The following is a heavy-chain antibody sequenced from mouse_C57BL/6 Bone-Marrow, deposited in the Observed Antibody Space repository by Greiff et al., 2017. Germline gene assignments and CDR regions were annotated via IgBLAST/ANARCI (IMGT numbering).Heavy chain of an antibody. J-gene: IGHJ1*03. V-gene: IGHV1-55*01. CDR3: ARPYYSNYLYFDV. CDR2: IYPGSGST. D-gene: IGHD2-5*01. CDR1: GYTFTSYW. Sequence: QVQLQQPGAELVKPGASVKMSCKASGYTFTSYWITWVKQRPGQGLEWIGDIYPGSGSTNYNEKFNSKATMTVDTSTSTAYVLLSSLTSEDSAVYYCARPYYSNYLYFDVWGTGTTVTVSS.